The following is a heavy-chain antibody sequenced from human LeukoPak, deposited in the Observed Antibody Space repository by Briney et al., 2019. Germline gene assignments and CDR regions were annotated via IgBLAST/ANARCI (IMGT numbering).Heavy chain of an antibody. V-gene: IGHV3-23*01. CDR3: AKSSPMATTPDAAMDV. D-gene: IGHD5-24*01. Sequence: GGSLRLSCAASGFTFNNFAMSWVRQAPGKGLEWVSGISGSGVSTNYADSVKGRFTFSRDNSKNTLYLQMNSLRAEDTAVYYCAKSSPMATTPDAAMDVWGKGTTVTVSS. CDR2: ISGSGVST. J-gene: IGHJ6*03. CDR1: GFTFNNFA.